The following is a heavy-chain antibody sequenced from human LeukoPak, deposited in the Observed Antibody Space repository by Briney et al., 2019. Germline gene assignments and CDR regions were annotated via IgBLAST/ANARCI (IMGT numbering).Heavy chain of an antibody. CDR1: GYSFTSYW. Sequence: GESLKISCKGSGYSFTSYWIGWVRQMPGKGLEWMGIIYPGDSDTRYSPSFQGQVTISAVKSISTAYLQWSSLKASDTAVYYCASPGVVLLWFGELLLWGQGTLVTVSS. J-gene: IGHJ4*02. CDR3: ASPGVVLLWFGELLL. D-gene: IGHD3-10*01. V-gene: IGHV5-51*01. CDR2: IYPGDSDT.